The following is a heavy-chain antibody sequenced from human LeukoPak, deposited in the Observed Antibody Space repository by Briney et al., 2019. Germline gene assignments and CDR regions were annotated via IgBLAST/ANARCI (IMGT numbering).Heavy chain of an antibody. Sequence: SETLSLTCTVSGGSISSYYWSWIRQPPGKRLEWIGHIYYTGSTNYNPSLKSRVTMSLDTSKNQFSLELTSVTAADTAVYYCARVGGTVTHSWYFDLWGRGTLVTVSS. D-gene: IGHD4-17*01. CDR3: ARVGGTVTHSWYFDL. J-gene: IGHJ2*01. CDR1: GGSISSYY. CDR2: IYYTGST. V-gene: IGHV4-59*12.